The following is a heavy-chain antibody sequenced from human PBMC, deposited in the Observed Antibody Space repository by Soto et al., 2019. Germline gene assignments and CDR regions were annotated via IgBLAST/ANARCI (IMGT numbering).Heavy chain of an antibody. D-gene: IGHD3-10*01. CDR1: GFTFSSYA. V-gene: IGHV3-23*01. Sequence: PVGSLRLACAASGFTFSSYAMSWVRQAPGKGLEWVSTISGRGLSTYYADSVKGRFTISRDNSENTLYLQMRSLRAEDTAVYYCEKGSFGEASSFDDWRQGTLVTVAS. J-gene: IGHJ4*02. CDR2: ISGRGLST. CDR3: EKGSFGEASSFDD.